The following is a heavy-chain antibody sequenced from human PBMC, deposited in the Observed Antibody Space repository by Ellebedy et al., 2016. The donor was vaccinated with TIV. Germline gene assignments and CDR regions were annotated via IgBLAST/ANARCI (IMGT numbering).Heavy chain of an antibody. CDR2: IKEDGSEK. J-gene: IGHJ4*02. V-gene: IGHV3-7*04. CDR1: GFTFSGHW. CDR3: ARGQGWIDY. D-gene: IGHD6-19*01. Sequence: GESLKISXAASGFTFSGHWMSWVRQAPGKGLEWVANIKEDGSEKYYVDSVKGRFIISRDNTKKSLSLQMNSLRAEDTAVYYCARGQGWIDYWGQGTLVTVSS.